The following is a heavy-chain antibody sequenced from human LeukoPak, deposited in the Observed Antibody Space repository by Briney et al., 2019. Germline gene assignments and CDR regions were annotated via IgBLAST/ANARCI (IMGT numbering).Heavy chain of an antibody. V-gene: IGHV3-7*01. CDR3: ARERTPKPYYGSGTFNRYFDF. CDR2: INGDGSAK. D-gene: IGHD3-10*01. CDR1: GFTFSPFW. Sequence: GGSLRLPCAASGFTFSPFWMTWVRQAPGKGLEWVANINGDGSAKYFVDSVKGRFTISRDIAKNSLYLQMNSLRAEDTAVYYCARERTPKPYYGSGTFNRYFDFWGQGTLVTVSS. J-gene: IGHJ4*02.